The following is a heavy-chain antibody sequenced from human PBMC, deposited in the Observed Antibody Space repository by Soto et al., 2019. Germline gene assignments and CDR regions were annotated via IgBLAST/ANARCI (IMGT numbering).Heavy chain of an antibody. V-gene: IGHV1-2*02. D-gene: IGHD6-13*01. Sequence: QVQLVQSGAEVKKPGSSVKVSCKASGGTFSSYAISWVRQAPGQGLEWMGWINPNSGGTNYAQKFQGRVTMTRDTSISTAYMELSRLRSDDTAVYYCARSGDIAAAGTRWGQGTLVTVSS. CDR3: ARSGDIAAAGTR. J-gene: IGHJ4*02. CDR1: GGTFSSYA. CDR2: INPNSGGT.